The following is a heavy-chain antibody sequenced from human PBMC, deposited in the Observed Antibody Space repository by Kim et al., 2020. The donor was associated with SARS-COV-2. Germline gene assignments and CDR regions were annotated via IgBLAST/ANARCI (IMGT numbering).Heavy chain of an antibody. CDR3: ASALGH. V-gene: IGHV4-4*07. CDR2: IYTSGRT. CDR1: GDSLSSDY. J-gene: IGHJ4*02. D-gene: IGHD3-16*02. Sequence: SETLSLICTVSGDSLSSDYWSWNRQPAGKGLEWIGRIYTSGRTNYNPSLQSRVTMSVDMSKNQFSLKLSSVTAAYTAVYYCASALGHWGQGTLVTVSS.